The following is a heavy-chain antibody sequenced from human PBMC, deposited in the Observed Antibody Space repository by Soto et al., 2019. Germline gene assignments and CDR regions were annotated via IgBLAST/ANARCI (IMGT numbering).Heavy chain of an antibody. CDR1: GGTFSSYT. D-gene: IGHD4-17*01. Sequence: QVQLVQSGAEVKKPGSSVKVSCKASGGTFSSYTISWVRQAPGQGLEWMGRIIPILGIANYAQKFQGRVTITADKSTSTAYMELSSLRSEDTAVYYCARGIYGYGDYVGGYYFDYWGQGTLVTVSS. CDR3: ARGIYGYGDYVGGYYFDY. CDR2: IIPILGIA. J-gene: IGHJ4*02. V-gene: IGHV1-69*02.